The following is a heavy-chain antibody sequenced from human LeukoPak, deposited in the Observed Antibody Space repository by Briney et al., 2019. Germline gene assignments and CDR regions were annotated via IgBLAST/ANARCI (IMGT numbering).Heavy chain of an antibody. CDR3: ASSLYDIVVVVAANNWFDP. Sequence: GASVKVSCKASGGTFSSYAISWVRQAPGQGLEWMGGIIPIFGTANYAQKSQGRVTITADESTSTAYMELSSLRSEDTAVYYCASSLYDIVVVVAANNWFDPWGQGTLVTVSS. CDR2: IIPIFGTA. D-gene: IGHD2-15*01. J-gene: IGHJ5*02. V-gene: IGHV1-69*13. CDR1: GGTFSSYA.